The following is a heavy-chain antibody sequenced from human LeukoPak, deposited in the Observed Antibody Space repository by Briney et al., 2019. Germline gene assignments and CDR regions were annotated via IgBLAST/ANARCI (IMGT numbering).Heavy chain of an antibody. J-gene: IGHJ6*03. CDR2: ISSSGSTI. D-gene: IGHD1-26*01. Sequence: GGSLRLSCAASGFTFSSYEMNWVRQAPGKGLEWVSYISSSGSTIYYADSVKGRFTISRDNAKNSLYLQMNRLRAEDTAVYYCARGRATCSGSYYSYYCSYMDVWGKGTTDTVSS. V-gene: IGHV3-48*03. CDR3: ARGRATCSGSYYSYYCSYMDV. CDR1: GFTFSSYE.